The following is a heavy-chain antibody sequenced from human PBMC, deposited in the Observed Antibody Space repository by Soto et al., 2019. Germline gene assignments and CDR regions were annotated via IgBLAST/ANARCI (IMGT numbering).Heavy chain of an antibody. CDR1: GGSISSSSYY. D-gene: IGHD5-18*01. Sequence: NPSETLSLTCTVSGGSISSSSYYWGWIRQPPGKGLEWIGSIYYSGSTYYNPSLKSRVTISVDTSKNQFSLKLSSVTAADTAVYYCARQGSGSLGRRGYSYGYNYYYYMDVWGKGTTVTVSS. J-gene: IGHJ6*03. CDR3: ARQGSGSLGRRGYSYGYNYYYYMDV. CDR2: IYYSGST. V-gene: IGHV4-39*01.